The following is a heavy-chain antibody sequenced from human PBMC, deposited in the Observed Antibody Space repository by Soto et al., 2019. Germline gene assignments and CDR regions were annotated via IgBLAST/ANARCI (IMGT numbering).Heavy chain of an antibody. J-gene: IGHJ4*01. CDR2: VRSKANSYAT. D-gene: IGHD4-17*01. CDR3: TRPYASGDY. CDR1: GFTFSGSS. Sequence: EVQLVESGGDLVQPGGSLKLSCAASGFTFSGSSMHWVRQASGKGLEWLGRVRSKANSYATAYAASVTGRFTISRDDSKNTAYLQMNSLRTEDTAVYYCTRPYASGDYWGHGTLVTVSS. V-gene: IGHV3-73*02.